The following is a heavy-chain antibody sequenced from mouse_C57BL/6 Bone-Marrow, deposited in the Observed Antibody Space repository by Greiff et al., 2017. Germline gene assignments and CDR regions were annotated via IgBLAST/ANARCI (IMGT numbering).Heavy chain of an antibody. CDR2: IYPRSGNT. J-gene: IGHJ4*01. Sequence: VKLVESGAELARPGASVKLSCKASGYTFTSYGISWVKQRTGQGLEWIGEIYPRSGNTYYNEKFKGKATMTADKSSRTAYMELRSLTSGDSAVYWCTSGRPRGHRDFGGRGTSVTVSS. D-gene: IGHD3-1*01. CDR1: GYTFTSYG. CDR3: TSGRPRGHRDF. V-gene: IGHV1-81*01.